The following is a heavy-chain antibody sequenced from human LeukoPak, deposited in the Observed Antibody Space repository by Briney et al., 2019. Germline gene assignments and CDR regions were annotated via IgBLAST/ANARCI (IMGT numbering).Heavy chain of an antibody. Sequence: GGSLRLSCAASGFTFSSYSMNWVRQAPGKGPEWVSYISSSSSTIYYADSVKGRFTISRDNAKNSLYLQMNSLRDEDTAVYYCARAAVEMATMYYFDYWGQGTLVTVSS. CDR1: GFTFSSYS. D-gene: IGHD5-24*01. V-gene: IGHV3-48*02. J-gene: IGHJ4*02. CDR2: ISSSSSTI. CDR3: ARAAVEMATMYYFDY.